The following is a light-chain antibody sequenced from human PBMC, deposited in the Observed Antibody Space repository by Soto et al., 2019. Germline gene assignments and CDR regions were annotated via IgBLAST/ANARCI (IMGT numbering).Light chain of an antibody. Sequence: DIVMTQSPLSLPVTPGEPASISCRSSQSLLHSDGYSFLDWYLQKPGQSPQLLIYLGFNRASGVPDRFSGSGSGTDFTLKISRVEAEDVGVYYCMQALQTPLTFGGGTKVEIK. V-gene: IGKV2-28*01. CDR3: MQALQTPLT. CDR2: LGF. J-gene: IGKJ4*01. CDR1: QSLLHSDGYSF.